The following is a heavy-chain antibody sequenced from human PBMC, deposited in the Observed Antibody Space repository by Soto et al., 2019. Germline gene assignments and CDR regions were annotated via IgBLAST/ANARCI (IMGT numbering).Heavy chain of an antibody. V-gene: IGHV3-30-3*01. D-gene: IGHD3-10*01. CDR3: GANYYGSGSLDY. Sequence: GGSLRLSCAASGFTFSSYAIHWVRQAPGKGLEWVAVISYDGSNKYYADSVKGRFTISRDNSKNTLYLQMNSLRAEDTAVYYCGANYYGSGSLDYWGQGTLVTVSS. J-gene: IGHJ4*02. CDR2: ISYDGSNK. CDR1: GFTFSSYA.